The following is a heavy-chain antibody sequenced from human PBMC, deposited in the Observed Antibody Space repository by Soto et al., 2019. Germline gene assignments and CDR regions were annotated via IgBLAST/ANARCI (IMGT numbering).Heavy chain of an antibody. CDR1: GGSISSYY. CDR2: IYYSGST. D-gene: IGHD3-3*01. CDR3: ARVQAPANRFLEWLGPSTGGMDV. Sequence: LSLTCTVSGGSISSYYWSWIRQPPGKGLEWIGYIYYSGSTNYNPSLKSRVTISVDTSKNQFSLKLSSVTAADTAVYYCARVQAPANRFLEWLGPSTGGMDVWGQGTTVTVS. V-gene: IGHV4-59*01. J-gene: IGHJ6*02.